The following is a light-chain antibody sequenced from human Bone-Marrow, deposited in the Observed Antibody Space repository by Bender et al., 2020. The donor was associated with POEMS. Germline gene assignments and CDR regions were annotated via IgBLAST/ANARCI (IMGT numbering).Light chain of an antibody. CDR3: AVWDDSLNGWV. V-gene: IGLV1-44*01. Sequence: QSVLTQPPSASGTPGQRVTISCSGGSSNIGAHAVNWYQHLPGTAPKLLIYSSHRRPSEVPDRFSGSRSGPSASLAISGVQSEDEADYCCAVWDDSLNGWVFGGGTKLTVL. CDR1: SSNIGAHA. CDR2: SSH. J-gene: IGLJ3*02.